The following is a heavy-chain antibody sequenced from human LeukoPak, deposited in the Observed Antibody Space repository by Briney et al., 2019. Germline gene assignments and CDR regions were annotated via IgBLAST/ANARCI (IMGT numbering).Heavy chain of an antibody. CDR3: AKDRRGYSGYDSDYFDY. V-gene: IGHV3-30*18. CDR2: ISYDGVNT. Sequence: PGGSLRLSCAASGFTFSSYSMNWVRQAPGKGLEWVAVISYDGVNTYYADSVKGRFTISRDKSKNTLYLHMNSLRAEDTAVYYCAKDRRGYSGYDSDYFDYWGQGSLVTVSA. J-gene: IGHJ4*02. CDR1: GFTFSSYS. D-gene: IGHD5-12*01.